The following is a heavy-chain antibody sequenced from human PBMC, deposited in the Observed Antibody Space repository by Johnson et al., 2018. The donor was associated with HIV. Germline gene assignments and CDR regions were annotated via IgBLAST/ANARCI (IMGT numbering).Heavy chain of an antibody. CDR1: GFTFSSYA. CDR2: IYSGGST. CDR3: AREIIAARPSAFDI. Sequence: QVQLVESGGGVARPGGSLRLSCAASGFTFSSYAMHCVRQAPGKGLEWVAVIYSGGSTSYADSVKGRFTISRDNSKNTLYLQMNSLRAEDTAVYYCAREIIAARPSAFDIWGQGTMVTVSS. V-gene: IGHV3-NL1*01. D-gene: IGHD6-6*01. J-gene: IGHJ3*02.